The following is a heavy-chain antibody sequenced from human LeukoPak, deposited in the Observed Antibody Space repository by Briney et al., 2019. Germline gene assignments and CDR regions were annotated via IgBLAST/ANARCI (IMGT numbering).Heavy chain of an antibody. CDR2: IIPIFGTA. Sequence: SVKVSCKASGGTFSSYAISWVRQAPGQGLEWMGGIIPIFGTANYAQKFQGRVTITADESTSTAYMELSSLRSEDTAVYYCARLPLRSIAVGYYGMDVWGQGTTIAVSS. D-gene: IGHD6-6*01. CDR3: ARLPLRSIAVGYYGMDV. CDR1: GGTFSSYA. J-gene: IGHJ6*02. V-gene: IGHV1-69*13.